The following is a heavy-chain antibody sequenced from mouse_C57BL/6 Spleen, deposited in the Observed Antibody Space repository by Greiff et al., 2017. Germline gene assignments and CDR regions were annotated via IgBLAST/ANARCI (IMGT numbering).Heavy chain of an antibody. CDR2: ISGGGGNT. CDR1: GFTFSSYT. CDR3: ARQGTGTRYYAMDY. D-gene: IGHD4-1*01. V-gene: IGHV5-9*01. Sequence: EVQGVESGGGLVKPGGSLKLSCAASGFTFSSYTMSWVRQTPEKRLEWVATISGGGGNTYYPDSVKGRFTISRDNAKNTLYLQMSSLRSEDTALYYCARQGTGTRYYAMDYWGQGASVTVSS. J-gene: IGHJ4*01.